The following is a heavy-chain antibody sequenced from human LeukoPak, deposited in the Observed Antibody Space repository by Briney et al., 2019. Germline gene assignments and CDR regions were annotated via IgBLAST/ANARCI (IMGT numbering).Heavy chain of an antibody. Sequence: GGSLRLSCAASRFTFSSYAMHWVRQAPGKGLEWVAVISYDGSNKYYADSVKGRFTISRDNSKNTLYLQMNSLRAEDTAVYYCARVYREVATRPPFLYWGQGTLVTVSS. V-gene: IGHV3-30-3*01. CDR2: ISYDGSNK. CDR3: ARVYREVATRPPFLY. D-gene: IGHD5-12*01. J-gene: IGHJ4*02. CDR1: RFTFSSYA.